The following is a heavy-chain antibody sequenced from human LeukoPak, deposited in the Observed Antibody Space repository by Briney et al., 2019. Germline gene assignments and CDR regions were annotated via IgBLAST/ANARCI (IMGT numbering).Heavy chain of an antibody. Sequence: SETLSLTCTVSGGSISSYYWSWIRQPAGKGLEWIGRIYTSGSTNYNPSLKSRVTMSVDTSKNHFSLKLSSVTAADTAVYYRTVNYGDDAFDIWGQGTMVTVSS. CDR3: TVNYGDDAFDI. D-gene: IGHD4-17*01. V-gene: IGHV4-4*07. CDR2: IYTSGST. CDR1: GGSISSYY. J-gene: IGHJ3*02.